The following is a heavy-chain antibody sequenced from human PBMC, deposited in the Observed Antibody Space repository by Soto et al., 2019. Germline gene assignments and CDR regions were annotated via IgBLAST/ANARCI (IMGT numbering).Heavy chain of an antibody. D-gene: IGHD3-16*02. CDR1: GFSLSTSGVG. Sequence: QITLKESGPTLVKPTQTLTLTCTFSGFSLSTSGVGVGWIRQPPGKALEWLALIYWDDDKHYSPYLKSRLTITKDTSKNQVVLTMTNIDPVDTATNYCAHRSDGLYDYIWGSYRNDAFDIWGQGTMVTVSS. CDR2: IYWDDDK. J-gene: IGHJ3*02. CDR3: AHRSDGLYDYIWGSYRNDAFDI. V-gene: IGHV2-5*02.